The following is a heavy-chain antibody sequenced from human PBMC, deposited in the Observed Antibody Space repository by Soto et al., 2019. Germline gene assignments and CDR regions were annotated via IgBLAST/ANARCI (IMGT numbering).Heavy chain of an antibody. CDR3: ARDRCSGGSCYADY. CDR1: GFTFSSYS. J-gene: IGHJ4*02. D-gene: IGHD2-15*01. V-gene: IGHV3-21*01. Sequence: EVQLVESGGGLVKPGGSLRLSCAASGFTFSSYSMNWVRQAPGKGLEWVSSISSSSSYIYYADSVKGRFTISRDNAKNSLYLQMKSLRAEDTAVYYCARDRCSGGSCYADYWGQGTLVTVSS. CDR2: ISSSSSYI.